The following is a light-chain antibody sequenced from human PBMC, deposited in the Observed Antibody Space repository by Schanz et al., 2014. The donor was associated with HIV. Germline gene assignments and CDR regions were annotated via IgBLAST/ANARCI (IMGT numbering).Light chain of an antibody. J-gene: IGKJ1*01. V-gene: IGKV3-20*01. CDR2: GAS. Sequence: EIVMTQSPGTLSLSPGERATLSCRASQSVSSYLAWYQQKPGQAPRLLIFGASNRATGIPDRFSGGVSGTDFTLTISRVEPEDYAVYYCQQYGSSPWTFGQGTRVEIK. CDR3: QQYGSSPWT. CDR1: QSVSSY.